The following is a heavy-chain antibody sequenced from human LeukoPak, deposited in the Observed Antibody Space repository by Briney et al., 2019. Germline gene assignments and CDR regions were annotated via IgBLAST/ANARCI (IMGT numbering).Heavy chain of an antibody. D-gene: IGHD3-3*01. V-gene: IGHV4-31*03. CDR3: ARSDTYYDFWSGYYGMDV. CDR1: GGSISSGGYY. Sequence: PQTLSLTCTVSGGSISSGGYYWSWIRQHPGKGLEWIGYIYYSGSTYYNPSLKSRVTISVDTFKNQFSLKLSSVTAADTAVYYCARSDTYYDFWSGYYGMDVWGQGTTVTVSS. CDR2: IYYSGST. J-gene: IGHJ6*02.